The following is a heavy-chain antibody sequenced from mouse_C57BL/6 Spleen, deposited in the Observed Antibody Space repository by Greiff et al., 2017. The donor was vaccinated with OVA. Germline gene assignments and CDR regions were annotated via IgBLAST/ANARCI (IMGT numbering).Heavy chain of an antibody. D-gene: IGHD1-1*01. CDR3: ARDITTVVAPYYAMDY. J-gene: IGHJ4*01. CDR2: INPSNGGT. V-gene: IGHV1-53*01. Sequence: VQLQQPGTELVKPGASVKLSCKASGYTFTSYWMHWVKQRPGQGLEWIGNINPSNGGTNYNEKFKSKATLTVDKSSSTAYMQLSSLTSEDSAVYYCARDITTVVAPYYAMDYWGQGTSVTVSS. CDR1: GYTFTSYW.